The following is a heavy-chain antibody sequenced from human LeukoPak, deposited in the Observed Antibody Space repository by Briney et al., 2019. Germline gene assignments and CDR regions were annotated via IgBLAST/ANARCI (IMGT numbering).Heavy chain of an antibody. Sequence: GGSLRLSCAASGLTFDDYGMSWVRQAPGKGLECVSPISWDGDSTYYSDSVKGRFAISRDNNKNSLYLQMNSLRTEDTALYYCATAPYDSIGIFDYWGQGTLVTVSS. V-gene: IGHV3-43D*03. CDR3: ATAPYDSIGIFDY. D-gene: IGHD3-22*01. CDR1: GLTFDDYG. CDR2: ISWDGDST. J-gene: IGHJ4*02.